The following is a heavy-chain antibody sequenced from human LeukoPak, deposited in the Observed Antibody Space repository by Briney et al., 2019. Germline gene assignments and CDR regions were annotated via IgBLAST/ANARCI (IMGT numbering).Heavy chain of an antibody. CDR2: ISYDGNNQ. V-gene: IGHV3-30-3*01. CDR1: GFTFSSYA. CDR3: VRAFDQQRLVLGGDY. J-gene: IGHJ4*02. D-gene: IGHD6-13*01. Sequence: GGSLRLSCAASGFTFSSYAMHWVRQAPGKGLEWVAVISYDGNNQYYADSVRGRFTISRDNSKKTLYLQMNSLKTEDTAVYYCVRAFDQQRLVLGGDYWGQGTLVTVSS.